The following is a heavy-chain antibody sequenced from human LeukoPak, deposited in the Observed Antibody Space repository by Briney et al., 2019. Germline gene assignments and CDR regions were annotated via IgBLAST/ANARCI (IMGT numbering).Heavy chain of an antibody. CDR3: AKDSGGPGYTSSDFDY. D-gene: IGHD6-13*01. CDR1: GFTFSSYA. V-gene: IGHV3-23*01. CDR2: ISGSGGST. J-gene: IGHJ4*02. Sequence: GGSLRLSCAASGFTFSSYAMSWVRQAPGKGLEWVSAISGSGGSTYYADSVKGRFTISRDNSKNTLYLQMNSLRAEDTAVYYCAKDSGGPGYTSSDFDYWGQETLVTVSS.